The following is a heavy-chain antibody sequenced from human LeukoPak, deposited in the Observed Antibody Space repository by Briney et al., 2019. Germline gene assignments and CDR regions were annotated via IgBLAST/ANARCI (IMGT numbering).Heavy chain of an antibody. CDR3: ASGTTTVTTRNYFEH. CDR1: GFTFSNYW. V-gene: IGHV3-74*01. CDR2: IKNDGRIA. Sequence: PGGSLRLSCAASGFTFSNYWMHWVRQVPGNGLVWVSHIKNDGRIADYAEFAVDRFTVSRDNAKNILFLHMTNLGAEDSGIYYCASGTTTVTTRNYFEHWGQGTLVTVSS. D-gene: IGHD4-11*01. J-gene: IGHJ4*02.